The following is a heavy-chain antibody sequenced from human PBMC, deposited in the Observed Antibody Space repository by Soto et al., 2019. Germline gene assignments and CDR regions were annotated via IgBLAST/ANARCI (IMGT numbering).Heavy chain of an antibody. CDR3: TRGRYFDWLLEAPIDY. CDR2: IRSKAYGGTT. Sequence: PGGSLRLSCTASGFTFGDYAMSWFRQAPGKGLEWVGFIRSKAYGGTTEYAASVKGRFTISRDDSKSIAYLQMNSLKTEDTAVYYCTRGRYFDWLLEAPIDYWGQGTLVTVSS. CDR1: GFTFGDYA. V-gene: IGHV3-49*03. J-gene: IGHJ4*02. D-gene: IGHD3-9*01.